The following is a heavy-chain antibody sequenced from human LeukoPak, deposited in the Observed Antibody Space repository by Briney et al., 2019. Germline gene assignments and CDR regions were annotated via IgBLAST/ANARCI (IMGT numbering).Heavy chain of an antibody. CDR3: ARDLTLRRLTMVRGVMIPDSFDY. CDR2: ISAYNGNT. Sequence: ASVKVSCKASGYTFTSYGISWVRQAPGQGLEWMGWISAYNGNTNYAQKPQGRVTMTTDTSTSTAYMELRSLRSDDTAVYYCARDLTLRRLTMVRGVMIPDSFDYWGQGTLVSVSS. V-gene: IGHV1-18*01. J-gene: IGHJ4*02. CDR1: GYTFTSYG. D-gene: IGHD3-10*01.